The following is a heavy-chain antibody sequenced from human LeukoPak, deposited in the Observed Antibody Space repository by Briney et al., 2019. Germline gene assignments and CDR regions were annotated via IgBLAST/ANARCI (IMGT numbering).Heavy chain of an antibody. CDR3: ARDFRLKGWELRQHQDY. J-gene: IGHJ4*02. Sequence: GASVKVSCKASGYTFTSYYMHWVRQAPGQGLEWMGIINPSGGSTSYAQKFQGRVTMTRDTSTSTVYMELSSLRSEDTAVYYCARDFRLKGWELRQHQDYWGQGTLVTVSS. D-gene: IGHD1-26*01. CDR2: INPSGGST. CDR1: GYTFTSYY. V-gene: IGHV1-46*01.